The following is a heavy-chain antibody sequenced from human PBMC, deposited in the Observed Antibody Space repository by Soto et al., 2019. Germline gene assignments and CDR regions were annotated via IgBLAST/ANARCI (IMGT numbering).Heavy chain of an antibody. CDR2: INPLPTSGST. D-gene: IGHD6-13*01. V-gene: IGHV1-46*01. CDR1: GYIFTNYY. Sequence: QVQLVQSGAEVKKPGASVKVSCKASGYIFTNYYIHWERQAPGQGLEWMGIINPLPTSGSTSDAQKFQGRVTVTRDTSTSTVYLELSSLRSDDTAVYYCARDLAAAAYWGQGTLVTVSS. CDR3: ARDLAAAAY. J-gene: IGHJ4*02.